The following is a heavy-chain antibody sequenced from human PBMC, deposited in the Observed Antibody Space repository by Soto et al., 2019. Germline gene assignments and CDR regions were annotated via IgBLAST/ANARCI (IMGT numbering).Heavy chain of an antibody. V-gene: IGHV1-3*01. J-gene: IGHJ4*02. CDR1: GYTFTSYA. CDR2: INAGNGNT. Sequence: QVQLVQSGAEVKKPGASVKVSCKASGYTFTSYAMHWVRQAPGQRLEWMGWINAGNGNTKYSQKFQGRVTITRDTSASTAYMELSSPRSEDTAVYYCARGYSSSWYSFDYWGQGTLVTVSS. D-gene: IGHD6-13*01. CDR3: ARGYSSSWYSFDY.